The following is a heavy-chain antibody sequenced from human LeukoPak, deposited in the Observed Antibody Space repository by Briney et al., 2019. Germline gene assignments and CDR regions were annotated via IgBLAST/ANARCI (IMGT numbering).Heavy chain of an antibody. CDR3: ARRVSSSLYYYYYMDV. CDR1: GYTFTSYD. Sequence: ASVKVSCKASGYTFTSYDINWVRQAPGQGLEWMGWMNPNSGNTGYAQKFRGRVTMTRNTSISTAYMELSTLRSEDTAVYYCARRVSSSLYYYYYMDVWGKGTTVTVSS. D-gene: IGHD6-6*01. J-gene: IGHJ6*03. CDR2: MNPNSGNT. V-gene: IGHV1-8*01.